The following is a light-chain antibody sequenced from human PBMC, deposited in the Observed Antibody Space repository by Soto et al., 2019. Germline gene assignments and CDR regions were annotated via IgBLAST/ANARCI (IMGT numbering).Light chain of an antibody. CDR1: NIGRRS. CDR3: QVWDSSSDHYV. Sequence: SYELTQPPSVSVAPGQTARITCGGNNIGRRSVHWYQQKPGQGPVVVVYDDSDRPSGIPERFSGSNSGNTATLTISRVEAGDEADYYWQVWDSSSDHYVFGSGTKLTVL. V-gene: IGLV3-21*02. J-gene: IGLJ1*01. CDR2: DDS.